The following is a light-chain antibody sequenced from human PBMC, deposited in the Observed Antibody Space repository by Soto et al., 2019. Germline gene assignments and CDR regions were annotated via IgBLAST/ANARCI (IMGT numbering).Light chain of an antibody. CDR2: GSS. Sequence: DFQLTQSPASLSASVGDRVTITCRASHSISSFLNWYQQKPGKAPRLLIYGSSLLPRGVPSRFSGSGSGTEFTLTISSLQPEDFATYYCQQLYDSLMSTFGQGTHLEIK. V-gene: IGKV1-39*01. CDR1: HSISSF. J-gene: IGKJ2*01. CDR3: QQLYDSLMST.